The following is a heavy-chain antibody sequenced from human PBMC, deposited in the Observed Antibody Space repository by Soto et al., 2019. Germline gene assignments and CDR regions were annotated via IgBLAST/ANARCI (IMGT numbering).Heavy chain of an antibody. Sequence: NPSETLSVTCTFSVGSISIGGYAWSWIRQSPEKGLEWLGCIYPTGSTYYHPSLKSRVTISIDTSRNQFSLNLTSVTAADTAVYYCARAPPGPSPRWVLWGQGTTVTVSS. J-gene: IGHJ6*01. D-gene: IGHD3-10*01. V-gene: IGHV4-30-2*06. CDR1: VGSISIGGYA. CDR3: ARAPPGPSPRWVL. CDR2: IYPTGST.